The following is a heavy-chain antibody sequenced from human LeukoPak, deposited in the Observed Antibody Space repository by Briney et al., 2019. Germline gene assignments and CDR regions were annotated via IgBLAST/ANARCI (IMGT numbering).Heavy chain of an antibody. CDR2: INPNSGVT. Sequence: ASVKVSCKASGYTFTAYYMHWVRQAPGQGLEWMGWINPNSGVTNYAQNFQGRVTMTRDTSISTAYMELSSLRSDETAVYYCARDKLGALDIWGQGTMVTVSS. J-gene: IGHJ3*02. CDR1: GYTFTAYY. CDR3: ARDKLGALDI. D-gene: IGHD1-26*01. V-gene: IGHV1-2*02.